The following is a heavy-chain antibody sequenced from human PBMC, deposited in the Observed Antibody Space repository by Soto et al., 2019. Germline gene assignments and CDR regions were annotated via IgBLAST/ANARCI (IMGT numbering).Heavy chain of an antibody. CDR1: GGSVSSGSYY. D-gene: IGHD6-19*01. V-gene: IGHV4-61*01. CDR3: AREIAVADTNYFDY. Sequence: QVQLQESGPGLVKPSETLSLTCTVSGGSVSSGSYYWSWIRQPPGKGLEWIGYIYYSGSTNYNPSLKSRVTISVDTSKNQFALKLSSVTAADTAVYYCAREIAVADTNYFDYWGQGTLVTVSS. CDR2: IYYSGST. J-gene: IGHJ4*02.